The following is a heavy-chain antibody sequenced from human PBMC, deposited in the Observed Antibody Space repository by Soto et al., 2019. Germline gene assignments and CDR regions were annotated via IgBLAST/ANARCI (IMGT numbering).Heavy chain of an antibody. V-gene: IGHV1-69*19. CDR1: GESFSDFA. Sequence: QVQLVQSGAEVRKPGSSVKVSCKSSGESFSDFAISWVRQAPGKGLEWMGGIIPVSGTPNYAQRFQGRVLITADVSTKTAYMDVTNLRYEDTAVYYCAITPGGSHHALYLMDVWGQGTTVTVSS. CDR3: AITPGGSHHALYLMDV. D-gene: IGHD3-10*01. J-gene: IGHJ6*02. CDR2: IIPVSGTP.